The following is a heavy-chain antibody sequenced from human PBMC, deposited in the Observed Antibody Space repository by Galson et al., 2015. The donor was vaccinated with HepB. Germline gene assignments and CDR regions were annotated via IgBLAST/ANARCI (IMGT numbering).Heavy chain of an antibody. J-gene: IGHJ4*02. CDR1: GGTFGSYS. V-gene: IGHV1-69*13. CDR3: ARDLGGNYFLFDY. CDR2: IIPIFGPI. D-gene: IGHD2/OR15-2a*01. Sequence: SVKVSCKASGGTFGSYSISWVRQAPGQGLEWMGGIIPIFGPIKYAQNFQDRVTITADESTTTAYMELRSLTSDDTAVYYCARDLGGNYFLFDYWGQGTLVTVSS.